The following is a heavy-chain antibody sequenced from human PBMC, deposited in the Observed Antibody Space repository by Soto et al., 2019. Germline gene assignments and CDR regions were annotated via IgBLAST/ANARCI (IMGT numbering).Heavy chain of an antibody. CDR3: ARHQGPAAGNYGMDA. Sequence: PGGSLRLSWAASGFTFSSYSMNWVRQAPGKGLEWVASISSSSYIYYADSVKGRFTISRDKAKNSLFLQMSSLRAEDSALYYCARHQGPAAGNYGMDAWGQGTTVTVSS. CDR2: ISSSSYI. D-gene: IGHD6-13*01. V-gene: IGHV3-21*01. CDR1: GFTFSSYS. J-gene: IGHJ6*02.